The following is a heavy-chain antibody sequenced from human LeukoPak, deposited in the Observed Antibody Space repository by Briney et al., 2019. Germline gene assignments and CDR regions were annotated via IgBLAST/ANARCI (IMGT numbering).Heavy chain of an antibody. Sequence: GSLRLSCAASGFTFSSYGMHWVRQAPGKGLEWVAFIRYDGSNKCYADSVKGRFTISRDNSKNTLYLQMNSLRAEDTAVYYCAKDGNYYDSSGYYYYFDYWSQGTLVTVSS. CDR1: GFTFSSYG. D-gene: IGHD3-22*01. J-gene: IGHJ4*02. V-gene: IGHV3-30*02. CDR2: IRYDGSNK. CDR3: AKDGNYYDSSGYYYYFDY.